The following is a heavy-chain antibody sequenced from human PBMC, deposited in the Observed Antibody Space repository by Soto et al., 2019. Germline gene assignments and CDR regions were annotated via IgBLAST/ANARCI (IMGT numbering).Heavy chain of an antibody. D-gene: IGHD2-21*02. Sequence: SETLSLTCVVYGGSFSSYYWTWIRQVPGKGLEWIGEINHSASTNYNPSLKSRVTISEDTSKNQFSLKLNSVTAADTAVYFCARGGGRGGDSDAFDIWGQGTMVTVSS. CDR2: INHSAST. CDR3: ARGGGRGGDSDAFDI. V-gene: IGHV4-34*01. CDR1: GGSFSSYY. J-gene: IGHJ3*02.